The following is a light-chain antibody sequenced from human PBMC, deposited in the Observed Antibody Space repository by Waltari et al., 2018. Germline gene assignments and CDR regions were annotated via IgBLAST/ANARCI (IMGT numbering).Light chain of an antibody. CDR1: QSVSRT. V-gene: IGKV3-20*01. CDR3: QKYGTLPAT. J-gene: IGKJ1*01. Sequence: EIVLTQSPGTLSLSPGERATLSCRASQSVSRTLAWYQQKPGQAPRLLIYDASTWATGIPDRFSGSVSGTDFSLTISRLEPEDFAVYYCQKYGTLPATFGQGTKVQIK. CDR2: DAS.